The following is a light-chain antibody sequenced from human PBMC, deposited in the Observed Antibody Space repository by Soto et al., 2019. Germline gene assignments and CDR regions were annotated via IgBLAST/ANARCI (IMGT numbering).Light chain of an antibody. CDR3: QSYHGSLSSSRVV. CDR1: SSNIGAGYD. V-gene: IGLV1-40*01. CDR2: GNT. J-gene: IGLJ2*01. Sequence: QLVLTQPPSVSGAPGQRVTISCTGSSSNIGAGYDVHWYQQIPGTAPKLLIYGNTNRPSGVPDRFSGSKSGTSASLAITGLQAEDDADYYCQSYHGSLSSSRVVFGGGTKLTVL.